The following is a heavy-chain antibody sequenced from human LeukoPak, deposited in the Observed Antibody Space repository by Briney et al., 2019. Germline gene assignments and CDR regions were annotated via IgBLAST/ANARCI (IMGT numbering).Heavy chain of an antibody. V-gene: IGHV3-23*01. J-gene: IGHJ4*02. CDR1: GFTFSSYG. CDR2: IGGRDGST. D-gene: IGHD3-10*01. CDR3: AKGHYYGSGSLDY. Sequence: GSLRLSCAASGFTFSSYGMSWVRQAPGKGLELVSAIGGRDGSTYYADSVKGRFTISRDNSKNTLYVQMNSLRAEDTAVYYCAKGHYYGSGSLDYWGQGTLVTVSS.